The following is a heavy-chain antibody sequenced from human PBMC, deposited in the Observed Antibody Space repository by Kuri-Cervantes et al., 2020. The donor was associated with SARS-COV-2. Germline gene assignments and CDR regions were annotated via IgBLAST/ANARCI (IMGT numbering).Heavy chain of an antibody. J-gene: IGHJ4*02. CDR2: IYYSGST. D-gene: IGHD3-3*01. CDR3: ATHDFWSGSTFDY. CDR1: GGSISSSSYY. V-gene: IGHV4-39*01. Sequence: SETLSLTCTVSGGSISSSSYYWGWIRQPPGKGREWIGSIYYSGSTYYNPSLKSRVTISVDTSKNQFSLKLSSVTAADTAVYYCATHDFWSGSTFDYWGQGTLVTVSS.